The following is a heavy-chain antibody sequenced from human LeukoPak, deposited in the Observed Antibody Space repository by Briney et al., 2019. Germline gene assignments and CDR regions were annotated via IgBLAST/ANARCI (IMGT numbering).Heavy chain of an antibody. CDR3: AREHYDSGGDGAFDI. CDR1: GFSLSTSGMR. J-gene: IGHJ3*02. D-gene: IGHD3-22*01. CDR2: IDWDDDK. Sequence: SGPALVKPTQTLTLTCTFSGFSLSTSGMRVSWIRQPPGKALEWLARIDWDDDKFYSTSLKTRLIISKDTSKNQVVLTMTNMDPVDTATYYCAREHYDSGGDGAFDIWGQGTMVTVSS. V-gene: IGHV2-70*04.